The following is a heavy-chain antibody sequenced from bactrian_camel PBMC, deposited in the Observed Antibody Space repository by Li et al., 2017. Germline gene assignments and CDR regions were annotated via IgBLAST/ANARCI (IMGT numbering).Heavy chain of an antibody. CDR3: AKGFAVIDY. J-gene: IGHJ4*01. CDR1: GFTFSNYA. V-gene: IGHV3S40*01. Sequence: VQLVESGGGLARPGGSLRLSCATSGFTFSNYAMSWVRQAPGKGLEWVSFINSAAGSTYYADSVKGRFTTSRDNAKNTVYLQLNSLKTEDMAMYYCAKGFAVIDYWGQGTQVTVS. CDR2: INSAAGST. D-gene: IGHD5*01.